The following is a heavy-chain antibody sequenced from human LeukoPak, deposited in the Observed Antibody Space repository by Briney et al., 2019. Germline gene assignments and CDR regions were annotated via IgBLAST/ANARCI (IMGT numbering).Heavy chain of an antibody. J-gene: IGHJ4*02. Sequence: ASVKVSCKASGYTFTSYYMHWVRQAPGQGLEWMGIINPSGGSTSYAQKFQGRVTMTTDTSTSTAYMELRSLRSDDTAVYYCARDPAYDYVWGSYNYFDYWGQGTLVTVSS. D-gene: IGHD3-16*01. V-gene: IGHV1-46*01. CDR3: ARDPAYDYVWGSYNYFDY. CDR2: INPSGGST. CDR1: GYTFTSYY.